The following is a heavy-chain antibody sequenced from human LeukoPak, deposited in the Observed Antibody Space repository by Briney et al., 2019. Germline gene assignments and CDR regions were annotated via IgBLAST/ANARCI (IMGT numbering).Heavy chain of an antibody. CDR2: INPNIGAT. CDR1: GYTFTGYY. Sequence: ASVKVSCTASGYTFTGYYIYWLRQTPGQGLEWMGWINPNIGATKYAQKFQGRVTMTRDTSISTTYMELSNLRSDDTAVYYCARGPANWLDPWGQASVVAVSS. CDR3: ARGPANWLDP. V-gene: IGHV1-2*02. J-gene: IGHJ5*02.